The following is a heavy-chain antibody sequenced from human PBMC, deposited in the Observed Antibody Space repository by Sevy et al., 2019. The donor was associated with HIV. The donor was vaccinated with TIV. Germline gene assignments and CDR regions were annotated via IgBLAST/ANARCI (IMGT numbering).Heavy chain of an antibody. Sequence: ASVKVSCTASGGPFSSYALSWVRQAPGQGLDWVGGIIPISGTPNYAQKFQGRLTITTDDSTSTSYMELSNLRSEDTAVYFCAGDVTWGRKVVAFDTWGPGTLVTVSS. D-gene: IGHD2-15*01. CDR3: AGDVTWGRKVVAFDT. CDR2: IIPISGTP. J-gene: IGHJ4*02. V-gene: IGHV1-69*05. CDR1: GGPFSSYA.